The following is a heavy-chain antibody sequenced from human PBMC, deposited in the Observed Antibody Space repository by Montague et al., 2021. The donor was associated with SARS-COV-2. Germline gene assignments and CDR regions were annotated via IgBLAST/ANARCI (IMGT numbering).Heavy chain of an antibody. Sequence: QSGAEVKKSGESLRISCRGSGYDFTSYWISWVRQMPGKGLEWMGRVNPADSRTNYSPSFQGQVTISIDKSATTAYLKWSSLKASDTAIYYCARSQYCGGDWYFDHWGQGSLVTVSS. CDR1: GYDFTSYW. D-gene: IGHD2-21*02. V-gene: IGHV5-10-1*01. J-gene: IGHJ4*02. CDR2: VNPADSRT. CDR3: ARSQYCGGDWYFDH.